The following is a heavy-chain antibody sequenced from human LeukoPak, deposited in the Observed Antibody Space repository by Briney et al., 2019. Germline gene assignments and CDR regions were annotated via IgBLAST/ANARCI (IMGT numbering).Heavy chain of an antibody. V-gene: IGHV4-34*01. CDR3: ARGGMVVMLSIAYFSGGRNNWFDP. CDR1: GGSFSGYY. J-gene: IGHJ5*02. Sequence: SETLSLTCAVYGGSFSGYYWSWIRQPPGKGLEWIGEINHSGSTNYNPSLKSRVTISVDTSKNQFSLKLSSVTAADTAVYYCARGGMVVMLSIAYFSGGRNNWFDPWGQGTLVTVSS. CDR2: INHSGST. D-gene: IGHD3-16*01.